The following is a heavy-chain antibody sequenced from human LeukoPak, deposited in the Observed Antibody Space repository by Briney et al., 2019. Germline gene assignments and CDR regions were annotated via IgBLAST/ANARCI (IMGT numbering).Heavy chain of an antibody. V-gene: IGHV5-51*01. J-gene: IGHJ3*02. D-gene: IGHD2-2*01. CDR3: ARHTAVPAAIDAFDI. CDR1: GYSFTSYW. CDR2: IYPGDSDT. Sequence: GESLKISCKGSGYSFTSYWIGWVRQMPGKGLEWMGIIYPGDSDTRYSTSFQGQVTFSADKSIRTAYRQWSSLKASDTAMYYCARHTAVPAAIDAFDIWGQGTMVTVSS.